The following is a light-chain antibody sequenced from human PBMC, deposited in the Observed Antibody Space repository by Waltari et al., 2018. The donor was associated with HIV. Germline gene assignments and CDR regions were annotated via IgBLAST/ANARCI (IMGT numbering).Light chain of an antibody. CDR3: QQYDSGPRGIT. CDR1: QSISAK. Sequence: EIVMTQSPPTLSVSPWQRVTLSCRASQSISAKVAWYQQRPGQAPRLLMYEAATRPTVIPARFGGSGSGTEFTLTISSLRSEDFATYFCQQYDSGPRGITFGQGTMLEIK. CDR2: EAA. J-gene: IGKJ2*01. V-gene: IGKV3-15*01.